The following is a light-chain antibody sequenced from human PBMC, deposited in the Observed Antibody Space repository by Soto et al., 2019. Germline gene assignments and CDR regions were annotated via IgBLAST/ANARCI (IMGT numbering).Light chain of an antibody. J-gene: IGKJ1*01. V-gene: IGKV1-5*03. Sequence: DIQMTQSPSTLSASVGDRVTITCRASQTISTLLAWYQQRPGKAPNLLIYKASSLESGVPSRFSGSGSGTELTLTISSLQPDDFATYFCQQYSTYPWTFGQGTKVDIK. CDR2: KAS. CDR3: QQYSTYPWT. CDR1: QTISTL.